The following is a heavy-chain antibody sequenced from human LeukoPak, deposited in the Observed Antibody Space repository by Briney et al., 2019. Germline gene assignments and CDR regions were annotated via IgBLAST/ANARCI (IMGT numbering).Heavy chain of an antibody. D-gene: IGHD3-10*01. J-gene: IGHJ4*02. Sequence: GGSLRLSCAASGFTFSSYGMHWVRQAPGKGLEWVAVIWYDGSNKYYADSVKGRFTISRDNSKNTLYLQMNSLRAEDTAVYYCAREGRGDYYGSGSYFDYWGQGTLVTASS. CDR1: GFTFSSYG. CDR2: IWYDGSNK. CDR3: AREGRGDYYGSGSYFDY. V-gene: IGHV3-33*01.